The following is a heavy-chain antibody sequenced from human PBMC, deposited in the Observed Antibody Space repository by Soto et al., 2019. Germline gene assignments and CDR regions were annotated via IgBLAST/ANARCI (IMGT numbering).Heavy chain of an antibody. CDR3: AREKVGTTSFDN. CDR1: GFAISRGYY. CDR2: IYPSVSS. J-gene: IGHJ4*02. V-gene: IGHV4-38-2*02. Sequence: SETLSLTCSVSGFAISRGYYWSWVRQPPGKGLEWIGSIYPSVSSYHNPSLATRLRLSIDTSKNQFTLNLTSVTAADTALYFCAREKVGTTSFDNWGQGIQVTVSS. D-gene: IGHD1-1*01.